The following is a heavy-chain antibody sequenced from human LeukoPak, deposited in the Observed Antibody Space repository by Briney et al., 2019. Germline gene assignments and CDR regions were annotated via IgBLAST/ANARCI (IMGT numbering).Heavy chain of an antibody. CDR2: IKSRTDGETT. Sequence: GGSPRLSCAAPGFTFRNVWMSWVRQAPGKGLEWGGRIKSRTDGETTQYAAPVKGRFTISRDDSRNTLYLQMDSLTTGDTAVYYCSTVLNGDTDYWGRGALVTVSS. CDR3: STVLNGDTDY. J-gene: IGHJ4*02. V-gene: IGHV3-15*01. D-gene: IGHD5-24*01. CDR1: GFTFRNVW.